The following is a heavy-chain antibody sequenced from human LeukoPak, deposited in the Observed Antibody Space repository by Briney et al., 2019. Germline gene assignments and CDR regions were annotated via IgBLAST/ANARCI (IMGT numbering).Heavy chain of an antibody. CDR2: ISTDSGDT. CDR1: GYHFTGYH. V-gene: IGHV1-2*02. CDR3: AGLGSTVKGRIDP. Sequence: ASVKVSCKVSGYHFTGYHVHWARQAPGQGLEWIGRISTDSGDTNGAQKFQGRVTMTRDTSISTAYMEFSGLTSDDSAVYYCAGLGSTVKGRIDPWGQGTPVTVST. J-gene: IGHJ5*02. D-gene: IGHD5/OR15-5a*01.